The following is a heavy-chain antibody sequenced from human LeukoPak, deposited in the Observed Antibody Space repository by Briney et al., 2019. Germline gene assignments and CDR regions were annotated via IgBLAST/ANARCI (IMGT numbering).Heavy chain of an antibody. J-gene: IGHJ4*02. CDR2: IHHSGNA. Sequence: SETLSLTCTVSGDSISSGNYHWAWIRQPPGKGLECIGSIHHSGNAYYNSSLESRVTISVDMSKNQFSLQLRSVTAADTAVYYCARQRQQLDFDYWGQGTLVTVSS. CDR1: GDSISSGNYH. D-gene: IGHD6-13*01. V-gene: IGHV4-39*07. CDR3: ARQRQQLDFDY.